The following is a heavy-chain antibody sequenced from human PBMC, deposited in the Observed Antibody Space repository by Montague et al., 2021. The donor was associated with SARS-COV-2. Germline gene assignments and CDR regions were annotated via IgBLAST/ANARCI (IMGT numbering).Heavy chain of an antibody. CDR2: INHSGTT. J-gene: IGHJ4*02. V-gene: IGHV4-34*01. D-gene: IGHD4-23*01. CDR3: ARWDPQTLTMIGLRGKSASDY. Sequence: SETLSLTCAVYGGSFSGYYWTWIRQSPGKGLERIAEINHSGTTNYNFNPSLRSRVTISVDTSKSQFSLKLSSVSAADTGVYYCARWDPQTLTMIGLRGKSASDYWSQGTLVTVSS. CDR1: GGSFSGYY.